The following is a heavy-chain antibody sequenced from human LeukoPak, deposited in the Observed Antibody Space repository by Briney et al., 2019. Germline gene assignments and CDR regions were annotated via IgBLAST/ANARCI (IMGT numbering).Heavy chain of an antibody. CDR3: AKDTSIGRYCTNGVCSPFDY. V-gene: IGHV3-11*01. CDR1: GFTFSDYY. Sequence: GGSLRLSCAASGFTFSDYYMAWIRQAPGKGLEYISHISASGSTIHYGDSVKGRFTIFRDDARNSVYLQMTSLRAEDTALYYCAKDTSIGRYCTNGVCSPFDYWGQGTLVTVSS. J-gene: IGHJ4*02. CDR2: ISASGSTI. D-gene: IGHD2-8*01.